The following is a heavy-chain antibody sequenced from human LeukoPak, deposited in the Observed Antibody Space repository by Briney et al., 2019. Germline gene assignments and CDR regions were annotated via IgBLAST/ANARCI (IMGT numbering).Heavy chain of an antibody. V-gene: IGHV3-23*01. CDR2: ISGSGGST. J-gene: IGHJ4*02. CDR1: GLAFSSNA. CDR3: ATHPILIPSAGLIDY. D-gene: IGHD3-16*01. Sequence: GGSLRLSCAASGLAFSSNAMNWVRQAPGKGLEWVSAISGSGGSTYYADSVKGRFTISRDNSKNTLFLQMSSLRAEDAALYFCATHPILIPSAGLIDYWGQGTLVTVSS.